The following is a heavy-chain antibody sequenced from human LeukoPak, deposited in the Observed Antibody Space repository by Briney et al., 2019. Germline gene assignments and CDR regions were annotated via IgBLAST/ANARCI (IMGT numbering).Heavy chain of an antibody. V-gene: IGHV6-1*01. Sequence: SQTLSLTCAISGDSISSKNAAWNWIRHSPSRGFEWLGRTYYRSKWYNEYAVSVKSRITINPDTSKNQFSLQLNSVTPEDTAVYYCARAVGYFDLWGRGTLVTVSS. J-gene: IGHJ2*01. CDR1: GDSISSKNAA. CDR2: TYYRSKWYN. CDR3: ARAVGYFDL.